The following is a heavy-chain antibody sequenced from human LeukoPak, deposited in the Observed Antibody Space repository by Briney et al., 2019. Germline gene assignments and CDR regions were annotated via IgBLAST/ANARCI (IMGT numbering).Heavy chain of an antibody. J-gene: IGHJ4*02. D-gene: IGHD3-10*01. CDR3: AMRIEELEN. CDR1: GGSFSGYY. CDR2: INHSGST. V-gene: IGHV4-34*01. Sequence: SETLSLTCAVYGGSFSGYYWSWVRQPPGKGLEWIGEINHSGSTNYNPSLNSQVTIPVDTSKNQVPLKLSSVTAADTAVYYCAMRIEELENWGQGTLVTVSS.